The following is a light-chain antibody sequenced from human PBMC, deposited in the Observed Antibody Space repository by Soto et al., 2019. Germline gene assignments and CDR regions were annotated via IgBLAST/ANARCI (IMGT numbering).Light chain of an antibody. CDR2: EVS. CDR1: SSDVGGYKY. V-gene: IGLV2-14*01. CDR3: SSYTSSSPCV. Sequence: QSVLTQPASVSGSPGQSITISCTGTSSDVGGYKYVSWYQQHPGKAPKPMIYEVSNRPSGVSNRFSGSKSGNMASLTISGLQAEDEADYYCSSYTSSSPCVFGTGTKSPS. J-gene: IGLJ1*01.